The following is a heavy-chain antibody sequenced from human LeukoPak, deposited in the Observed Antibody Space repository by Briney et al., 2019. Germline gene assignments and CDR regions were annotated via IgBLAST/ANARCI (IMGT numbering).Heavy chain of an antibody. J-gene: IGHJ4*02. V-gene: IGHV1-69*05. Sequence: ASVKVSCKASGYTFTGHYMHRVRQAPGQGLEWMGRIIPIFGTANYAQKFQGRVTITTDESTSTAYMELSTLRSDDTAVYYCARERPPGDSSNWFLEGYFDIWGQGTLVTVSS. D-gene: IGHD6-13*01. CDR2: IIPIFGTA. CDR3: ARERPPGDSSNWFLEGYFDI. CDR1: GYTFTGHY.